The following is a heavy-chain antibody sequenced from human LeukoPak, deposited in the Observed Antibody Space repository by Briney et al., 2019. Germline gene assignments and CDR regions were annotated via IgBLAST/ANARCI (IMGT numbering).Heavy chain of an antibody. CDR2: IYYSGST. CDR3: ARRKAGWFDP. Sequence: PSETLSLTCTVSGGSISSYYWSWIRQPPGKGLEWIGYIYYSGSTNYNPSLKSRVTISVDTSKNQFSLKLCSVTAADTAVYYCARRKAGWFDPWGQGTLVTVSS. CDR1: GGSISSYY. V-gene: IGHV4-59*08. J-gene: IGHJ5*02.